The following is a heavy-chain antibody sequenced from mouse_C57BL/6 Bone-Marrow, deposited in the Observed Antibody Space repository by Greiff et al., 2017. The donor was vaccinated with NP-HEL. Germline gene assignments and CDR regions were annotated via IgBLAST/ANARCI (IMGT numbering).Heavy chain of an antibody. CDR2: IWWDDDK. CDR1: GFSLSTFGMG. Sequence: QVTLKVSGPGILQPSQTLSLTCSFSGFSLSTFGMGVGWIRQPSGKGLEWLAHIWWDDDKYYNPALKSRLTISKDTSKHQVFLKIANVYTADTATYYCARVYGSSAMDYWGQGTSVTVSS. V-gene: IGHV8-8*01. D-gene: IGHD1-1*01. J-gene: IGHJ4*01. CDR3: ARVYGSSAMDY.